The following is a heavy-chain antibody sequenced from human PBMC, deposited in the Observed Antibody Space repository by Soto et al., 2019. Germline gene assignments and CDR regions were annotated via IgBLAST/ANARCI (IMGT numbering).Heavy chain of an antibody. J-gene: IGHJ5*02. CDR1: GYTFTSYD. CDR2: MNPNSGNT. Sequence: QVQLVQSGAEVKKPGATVKVSCKASGYTFTSYDINWVRQATGQGPEWVGSMNPNSGNTGYAQQFQGRVTMTRNTSISTADMELSSLRSEDTAVYYCARGRFRGSSCFRLDPWGQGTLVTVSS. V-gene: IGHV1-8*01. CDR3: ARGRFRGSSCFRLDP. D-gene: IGHD6-13*01.